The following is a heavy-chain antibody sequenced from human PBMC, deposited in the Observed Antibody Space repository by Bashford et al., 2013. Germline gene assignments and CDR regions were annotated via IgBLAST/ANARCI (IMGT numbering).Heavy chain of an antibody. CDR3: ARGNYQGTFQY. D-gene: IGHD3-16*02. J-gene: IGHJ1*01. CDR2: ISGSGADR. V-gene: IGHV3-23*01. Sequence: VRQAPGKGLEWVSAISGSGADRYYADSVKGRFTISRDTSKNTLYLQMNRLRAEDTAVYYCARGNYQGTFQYWGQGTQVTVSS.